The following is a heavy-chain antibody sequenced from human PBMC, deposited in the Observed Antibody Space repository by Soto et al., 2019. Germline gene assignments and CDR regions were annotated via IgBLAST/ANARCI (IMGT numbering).Heavy chain of an antibody. J-gene: IGHJ4*02. CDR3: AKTGSGSYYILAAY. CDR1: GFTFSSYA. Sequence: GGSLILSCAASGFTFSSYAMSWVRQAPGKGLEWVSAISGSGGSTYYADSVKGRFTISRDNSKNTLYLQMNSLRAEDTAVYYCAKTGSGSYYILAAYWGQGTLVTVSS. CDR2: ISGSGGST. D-gene: IGHD3-10*01. V-gene: IGHV3-23*01.